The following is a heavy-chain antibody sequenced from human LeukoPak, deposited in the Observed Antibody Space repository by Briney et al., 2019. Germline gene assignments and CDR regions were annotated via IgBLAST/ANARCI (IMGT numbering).Heavy chain of an antibody. CDR2: ISSSGSTI. CDR3: ARHNDLPTYYFDY. J-gene: IGHJ4*02. CDR1: GFTFSSYE. D-gene: IGHD5-24*01. V-gene: IGHV3-48*03. Sequence: PGGSLRLPCAASGFTFSSYEMKWVGQAPGKGLEWVSYISSSGSTIYYADSVKGRFTISRDNAKNSLYLKMNSLRAEDTAVYYCARHNDLPTYYFDYWGQGTLVTVSS.